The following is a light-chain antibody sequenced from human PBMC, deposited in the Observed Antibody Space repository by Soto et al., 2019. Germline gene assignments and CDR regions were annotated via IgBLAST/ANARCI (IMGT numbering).Light chain of an antibody. Sequence: QSALTQPPSASGTPGQRVTFSCSGANSNVGRNYVTWYQQFPGTAPKILIHSNSQRPSGVPDRFSASKSGASASLAISGLRPEDEADYFCAAWDDSLSGVIFGGGTKVTVL. V-gene: IGLV1-47*02. CDR2: SNS. J-gene: IGLJ2*01. CDR3: AAWDDSLSGVI. CDR1: NSNVGRNY.